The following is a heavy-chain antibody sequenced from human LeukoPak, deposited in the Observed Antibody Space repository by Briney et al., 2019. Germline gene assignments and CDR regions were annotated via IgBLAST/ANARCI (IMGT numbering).Heavy chain of an antibody. J-gene: IGHJ3*02. D-gene: IGHD2-21*02. CDR2: IIPIFGTA. V-gene: IGHV1-69*13. CDR3: ARDQRAYCGGGCLDAFDI. Sequence: ASVKVSCKASGGTFSSYAISWVRQAPGQGLEWMGGIIPIFGTANYAQKFQGRVTITADESTSTAYMELSSLRSEDTAVYYCARDQRAYCGGGCLDAFDIWGQGTMVTVSS. CDR1: GGTFSSYA.